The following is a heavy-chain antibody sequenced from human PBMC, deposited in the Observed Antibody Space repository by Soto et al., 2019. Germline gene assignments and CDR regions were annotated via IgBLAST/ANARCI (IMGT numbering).Heavy chain of an antibody. CDR3: ARVPMFPIVATSSYLFDS. CDR1: GGSISSGGYY. J-gene: IGHJ5*01. D-gene: IGHD5-12*01. CDR2: IYYSGST. V-gene: IGHV4-31*03. Sequence: PSETLSLTCTVSGGSISSGGYYWSWIRQHPGKGLEWIGYIYYSGSTYYNPSLKSRVTISVDTSKNQFSLKLSSVTAADTAVYYCARVPMFPIVATSSYLFDSWGQGTLVTGS.